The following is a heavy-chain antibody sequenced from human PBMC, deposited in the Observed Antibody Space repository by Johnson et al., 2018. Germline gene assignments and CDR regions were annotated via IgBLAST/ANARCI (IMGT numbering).Heavy chain of an antibody. CDR2: IYYSGST. Sequence: VQLQQWGAGLLKPSETLSLTCTVSGGSISSYYWSWIRQPPGKGLEWIGYIYYSGSTNYNPSLKSRVTISVETSKNQFSLKLSSVTAADTAVYYCARASGWYNMDVWGKGTTVTVSS. V-gene: IGHV4-59*01. J-gene: IGHJ6*03. D-gene: IGHD6-19*01. CDR1: GGSISSYY. CDR3: ARASGWYNMDV.